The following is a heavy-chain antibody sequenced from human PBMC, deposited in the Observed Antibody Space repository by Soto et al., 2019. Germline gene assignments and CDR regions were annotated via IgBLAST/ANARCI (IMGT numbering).Heavy chain of an antibody. J-gene: IGHJ4*02. CDR2: INHSGST. CDR3: ASQDYGDLVDY. V-gene: IGHV4-34*01. D-gene: IGHD4-17*01. Sequence: PSETLSLTCAVYGGSFSGYYWSWIRQPPGKGLEWIGEINHSGSTNYNPSLKSRVTISVDTSKNQFSLKLSSVTAADTAVYYCASQDYGDLVDYWGQGTLVTVSS. CDR1: GGSFSGYY.